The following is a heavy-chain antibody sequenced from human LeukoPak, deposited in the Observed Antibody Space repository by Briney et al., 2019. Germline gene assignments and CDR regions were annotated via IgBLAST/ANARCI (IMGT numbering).Heavy chain of an antibody. CDR1: GYTFTSYY. Sequence: ASVTVSCKASGYTFTSYYMHWVRQAPGQGLEWMGIINPSGGSTSYAQKFQGRVTMTRDTSTSTVYMELSSLRSEDTAVYYCARERDIVVVPAAIHSWFDPWGQGTLVTVSS. D-gene: IGHD2-2*02. J-gene: IGHJ5*02. CDR3: ARERDIVVVPAAIHSWFDP. V-gene: IGHV1-46*01. CDR2: INPSGGST.